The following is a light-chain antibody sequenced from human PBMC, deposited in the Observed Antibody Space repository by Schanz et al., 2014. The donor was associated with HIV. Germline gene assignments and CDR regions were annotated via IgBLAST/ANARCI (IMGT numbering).Light chain of an antibody. J-gene: IGLJ1*01. V-gene: IGLV1-47*02. CDR2: SNN. CDR3: QSYDSSLSGSYV. CDR1: SSNIGSNY. Sequence: QSVLTQPPSASGTPGQRVTISCSGSSSNIGSNYVYWYQQLPGTAPKLLIYSNNQRPSGVPERFSASKSGTSASLVISGLQSDDEADYYCQSYDSSLSGSYVFGTGTKLTVL.